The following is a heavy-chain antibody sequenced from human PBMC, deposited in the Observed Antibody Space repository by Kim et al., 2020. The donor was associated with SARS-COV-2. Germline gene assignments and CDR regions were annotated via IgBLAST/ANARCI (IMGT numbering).Heavy chain of an antibody. V-gene: IGHV3-13*04. Sequence: GGSLRLSCAASGFTFSSYDFHWVRQVTGKGLEWVSAIGTAGDTHYPGSVKGRFTISRENAENSLYLQMNSLRAGDTAMYYCAREGRLSGMDGLDIWGRGTMVIVS. D-gene: IGHD2-8*01. J-gene: IGHJ3*02. CDR3: AREGRLSGMDGLDI. CDR1: GFTFSSYD. CDR2: IGTAGDT.